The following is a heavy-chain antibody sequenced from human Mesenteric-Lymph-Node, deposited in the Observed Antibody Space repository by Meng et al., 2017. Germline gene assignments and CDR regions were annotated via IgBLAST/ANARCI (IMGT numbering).Heavy chain of an antibody. CDR1: GFTFSSYA. V-gene: IGHV3-23*01. CDR3: ARQTAGAFDI. D-gene: IGHD6-13*01. J-gene: IGHJ3*02. Sequence: GESLKISCAASGFTFSSYAMSWVRQAPGKGLEWVSGISGTGGSTYYADSVKGRFTISRDNSKNTLFLEMNRLRAEDMALYHCARQTAGAFDIWGQGTLVTVSS. CDR2: ISGTGGST.